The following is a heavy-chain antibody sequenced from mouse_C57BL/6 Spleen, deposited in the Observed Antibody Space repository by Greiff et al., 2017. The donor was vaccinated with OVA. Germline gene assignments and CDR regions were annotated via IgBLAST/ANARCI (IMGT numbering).Heavy chain of an antibody. Sequence: DVMLVESGGGLVKPGGSLKLSCAASGFTFSSYPMSCVRQTPEKRLEWVATISGGGGNTYYPDSVKGRFTISRDNAKNTLYLQMSSLRSEDTALYYCARHGGYSSFAYWGQGTLVTVSA. J-gene: IGHJ3*01. V-gene: IGHV5-9*01. CDR3: ARHGGYSSFAY. CDR2: ISGGGGNT. D-gene: IGHD2-3*01. CDR1: GFTFSSYP.